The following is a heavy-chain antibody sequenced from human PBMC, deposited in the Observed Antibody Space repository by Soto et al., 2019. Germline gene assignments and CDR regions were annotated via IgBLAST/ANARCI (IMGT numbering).Heavy chain of an antibody. CDR1: GYTFTSYG. CDR3: ARGRIGQWLVDFDY. D-gene: IGHD6-19*01. Sequence: ASVKVSCKASGYTFTSYGISWVRQAPGQGLEWMGWISAYNGNTSYAQKLQGRVTMTADTSTSTAYMELRSLRSDDTAVYYCARGRIGQWLVDFDYWGQGTLVTVSS. J-gene: IGHJ4*02. CDR2: ISAYNGNT. V-gene: IGHV1-18*01.